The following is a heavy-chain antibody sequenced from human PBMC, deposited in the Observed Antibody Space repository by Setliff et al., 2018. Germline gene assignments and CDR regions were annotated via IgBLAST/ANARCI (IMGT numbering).Heavy chain of an antibody. J-gene: IGHJ5*02. Sequence: SETLSLTCTVSGGSISSYYWSWIRQPPGKGLEWIGYIDYSGSTKHNPSLKSRVTISVDTSKNQFSLKLSSVTAADTAVYYCARAHTWSLPNDNSGYPGWFDPWGQGTLVTVSS. V-gene: IGHV4-59*01. CDR3: ARAHTWSLPNDNSGYPGWFDP. CDR2: IDYSGST. D-gene: IGHD3-22*01. CDR1: GGSISSYY.